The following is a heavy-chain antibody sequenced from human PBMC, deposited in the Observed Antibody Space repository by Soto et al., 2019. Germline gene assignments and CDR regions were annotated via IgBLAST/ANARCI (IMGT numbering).Heavy chain of an antibody. CDR2: ISGYNGNT. CDR3: AREYGMDV. CDR1: GYSFHTYA. Sequence: ASVKVSCKASGYSFHTYAIRWVRQAPGQGLEWVGWISGYNGNTNYAQKFQGRVTLTTDTSTKTAFMELRSLTGDDTAVYYCAREYGMDVWGQGTTVTVSS. J-gene: IGHJ6*02. V-gene: IGHV1-18*01.